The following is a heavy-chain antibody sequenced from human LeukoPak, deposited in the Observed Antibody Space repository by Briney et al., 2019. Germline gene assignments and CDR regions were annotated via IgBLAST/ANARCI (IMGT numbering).Heavy chain of an antibody. CDR3: ATGKICSSSCSDDY. J-gene: IGHJ4*02. CDR2: FDPEDGET. CDR1: GDTLTELP. Sequence: ASVKVSCKVSGDTLTELPMHWVRQAPGKGLEWMGGFDPEDGETIYGQKFQGRVTMTEDTSTDTAYMELSSLRSEDTAVYYCATGKICSSSCSDDYWGQGTLVTVSS. D-gene: IGHD2-2*01. V-gene: IGHV1-24*01.